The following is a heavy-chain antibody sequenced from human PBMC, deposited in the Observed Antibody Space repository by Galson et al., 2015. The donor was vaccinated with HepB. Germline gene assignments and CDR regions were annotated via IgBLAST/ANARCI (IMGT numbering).Heavy chain of an antibody. CDR2: ISGSGGST. CDR1: GFTFSSYA. Sequence: SLRLSCAASGFTFSSYAMSWVRQAPGKGLEWVSAISGSGGSTYYADSVKGRFTISRDNSKNTLYQQMNSLRAEDTAVYYCARQLGMTHFDYWGQGTLVTVSS. V-gene: IGHV3-23*01. CDR3: ARQLGMTHFDY. D-gene: IGHD7-27*01. J-gene: IGHJ4*02.